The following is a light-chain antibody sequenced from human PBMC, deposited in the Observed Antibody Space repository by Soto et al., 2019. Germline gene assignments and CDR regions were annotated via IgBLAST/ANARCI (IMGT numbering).Light chain of an antibody. Sequence: DIQMTQSPSSLSASVGDRVTITCRASQSISSYLNWYQQKPGKAPKLLIYAASSLQNGVPSSFSGSGSGTDFTLTISSLQPEDFATYYCQQSYSTPFTFGPGTKVDI. CDR3: QQSYSTPFT. V-gene: IGKV1-39*01. J-gene: IGKJ3*01. CDR1: QSISSY. CDR2: AAS.